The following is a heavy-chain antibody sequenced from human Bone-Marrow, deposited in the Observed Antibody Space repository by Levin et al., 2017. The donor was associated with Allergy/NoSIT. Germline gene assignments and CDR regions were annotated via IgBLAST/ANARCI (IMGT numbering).Heavy chain of an antibody. Sequence: SGGSLRLSCAASGFDLSDHYMTWIRQAPGKGLEWVSYITNSGRYTNYADSVKGRFTISRDSANNSLHLQMNSLRGDDTAVYYCARLIHGYRYFDYWGQGTLVTVSS. D-gene: IGHD1-1*01. CDR2: ITNSGRYT. CDR1: GFDLSDHY. CDR3: ARLIHGYRYFDY. V-gene: IGHV3-11*06. J-gene: IGHJ4*02.